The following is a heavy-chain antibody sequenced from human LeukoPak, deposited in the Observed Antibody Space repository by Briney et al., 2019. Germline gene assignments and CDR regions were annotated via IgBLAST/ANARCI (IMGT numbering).Heavy chain of an antibody. CDR2: IYYSGGT. CDR3: ARLGFSNSGSYLAPSDY. J-gene: IGHJ4*02. D-gene: IGHD1-26*01. Sequence: SETLSLTCTVSGGSISSCYWSWIRQPPGKGLEWIGYIYYSGGTNYNPSLKSRDTISVDTSKNQFSLKLSSVTAADTAVYYCARLGFSNSGSYLAPSDYWGQGTLVTVSS. CDR1: GGSISSCY. V-gene: IGHV4-59*08.